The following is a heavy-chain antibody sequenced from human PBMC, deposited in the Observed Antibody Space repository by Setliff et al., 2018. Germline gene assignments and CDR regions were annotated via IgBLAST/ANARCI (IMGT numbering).Heavy chain of an antibody. Sequence: ESGPTLVNPTQTLTLTCTFSGFSLNTTGEGVGWIRQPPGKALEWLALVYWDGDQRYSPSLNSRLSITKDSPKSQVFLTMTNMDPVDTATYYCALRRGNEWHLVRWFDPWGPGIQVTVSS. D-gene: IGHD6-6*01. CDR2: VYWDGDQ. CDR1: GFSLNTTGEG. J-gene: IGHJ5*02. CDR3: ALRRGNEWHLVRWFDP. V-gene: IGHV2-5*02.